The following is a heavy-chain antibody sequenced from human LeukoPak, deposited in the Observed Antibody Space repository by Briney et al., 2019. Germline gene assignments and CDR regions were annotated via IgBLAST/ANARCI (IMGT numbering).Heavy chain of an antibody. D-gene: IGHD6-19*01. CDR3: AKDKYSSGWWAMDY. CDR1: GFTFSSYG. J-gene: IGHJ4*02. Sequence: GGSLRLSCAASGFTFSSYGMHWVRQAPGKGLEWVAVISYDGSNKYYADSVKGRFTIPRDNSKNTLYLQMNSLRAEDTAVYYCAKDKYSSGWWAMDYWGQGTLVTVSS. CDR2: ISYDGSNK. V-gene: IGHV3-30*18.